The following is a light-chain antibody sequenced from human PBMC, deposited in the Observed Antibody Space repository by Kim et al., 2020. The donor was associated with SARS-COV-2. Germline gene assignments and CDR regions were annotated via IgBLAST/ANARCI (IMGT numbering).Light chain of an antibody. Sequence: GQRVTISCTGSSSNIGRGYDVHWYQQFPGTAPKLLIYGNHNRPSGVPDRFSGSKSGASAFLAITGLQAEDEADYYCQSQDTTLTLVFGGGTRLTVL. CDR1: SSNIGRGYD. CDR3: QSQDTTLTLV. CDR2: GNH. J-gene: IGLJ2*01. V-gene: IGLV1-40*03.